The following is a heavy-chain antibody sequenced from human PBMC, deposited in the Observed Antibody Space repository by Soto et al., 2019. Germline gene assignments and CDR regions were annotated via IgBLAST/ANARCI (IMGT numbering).Heavy chain of an antibody. J-gene: IGHJ4*02. Sequence: PSETLSLTCIVSGESISSSSYYWGWIRQPPGKGLEWIGSIYYSGRTYYNPSFKSRVTISIDTSKNQFSLKLSSVTATDTALHYCARQRTTVVTQASFDHWGQGALPTVSS. D-gene: IGHD2-21*02. V-gene: IGHV4-39*01. CDR3: ARQRTTVVTQASFDH. CDR1: GESISSSSYY. CDR2: IYYSGRT.